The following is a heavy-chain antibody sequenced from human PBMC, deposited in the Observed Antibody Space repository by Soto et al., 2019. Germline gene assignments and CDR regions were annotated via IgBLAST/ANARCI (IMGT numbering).Heavy chain of an antibody. V-gene: IGHV3-53*05. CDR1: EFTVTSNY. J-gene: IGHJ4*02. CDR2: IYSGGST. Sequence: SLRLSCAASEFTVTSNYMSWVRQAPGKGLEWVSVIYSGGSTYYADFVKGRFTISRDNSKNTVYLQMNSLRAEDTAVYYCARATYCTGGNCLLDYWGQGTLVTVSS. CDR3: ARATYCTGGNCLLDY. D-gene: IGHD2-15*01.